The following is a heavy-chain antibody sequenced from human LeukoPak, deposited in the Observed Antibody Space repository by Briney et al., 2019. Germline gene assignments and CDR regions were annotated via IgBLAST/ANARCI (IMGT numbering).Heavy chain of an antibody. CDR2: IKSKTDGGTT. CDR1: GFIFSNAW. D-gene: IGHD6-13*01. J-gene: IGHJ3*02. V-gene: IGHV3-15*01. Sequence: RTGGSLRLSCAASGFIFSNAWMSWVRQAPGKGLEWVGRIKSKTDGGTTDYVAPVKGRFTISRDDSKNTLYLQMNSLRAEDTAVYYCAKFLSSWYDDAFDIWGQGTMVTVSS. CDR3: AKFLSSWYDDAFDI.